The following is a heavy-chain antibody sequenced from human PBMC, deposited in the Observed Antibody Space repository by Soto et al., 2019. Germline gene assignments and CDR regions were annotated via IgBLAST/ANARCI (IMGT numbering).Heavy chain of an antibody. CDR1: GFTFSSYG. J-gene: IGHJ6*02. D-gene: IGHD6-13*01. Sequence: QVQLVESGGGVVQPGRSLRLSCAASGFTFSSYGMHWVRQAPGKGLEWVAVIWYDGSNKYYADSMKGRFTISRDNSKNTLYLQMNGLRAEDTAVYYCAREFVSSSWYYYYYGMDVWGQGTTVTVSS. V-gene: IGHV3-33*01. CDR2: IWYDGSNK. CDR3: AREFVSSSWYYYYYGMDV.